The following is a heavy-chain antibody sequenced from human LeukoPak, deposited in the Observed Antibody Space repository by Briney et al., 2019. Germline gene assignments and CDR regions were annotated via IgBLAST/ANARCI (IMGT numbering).Heavy chain of an antibody. D-gene: IGHD6-19*01. CDR1: GFTFSSYA. CDR3: ARPYSSGWTYYYYYGMDV. V-gene: IGHV3-23*01. Sequence: GGSLRLSRAASGFTFSSYAMSWVRQAPGKGLEWVSGLSDKGDSAYYADSVKGRFTFSRDNSKNTLYLQMNSLRAEDTAVYYCARPYSSGWTYYYYYGMDVWGQGTTVTVSS. CDR2: LSDKGDSA. J-gene: IGHJ6*02.